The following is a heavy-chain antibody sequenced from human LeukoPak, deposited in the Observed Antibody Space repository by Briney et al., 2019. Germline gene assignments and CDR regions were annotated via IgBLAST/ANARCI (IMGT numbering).Heavy chain of an antibody. J-gene: IGHJ5*02. D-gene: IGHD1-26*01. CDR3: ARVRMLGSSNWFDP. CDR1: GGSISSYY. CDR2: IYYSGST. Sequence: PSETLSLTCTVSGGSISSYYWSWIRQPPGKGLEWIGYIYYSGSTNYNPSLKSRVTISVDTSKNQFTLDLRSVTAADTAVYFCARVRMLGSSNWFDPWGQGTLVTVS. V-gene: IGHV4-59*12.